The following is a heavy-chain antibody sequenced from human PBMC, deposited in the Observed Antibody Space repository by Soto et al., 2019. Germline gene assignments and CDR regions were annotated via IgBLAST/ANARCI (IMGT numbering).Heavy chain of an antibody. V-gene: IGHV3-30*18. J-gene: IGHJ4*02. CDR1: GFTFSSYG. CDR2: ISYDGSNK. CDR3: AKDGGGGIAY. Sequence: GGSLRLSCAASGFTFSSYGMHWVRQAPGKGLEWVAVISYDGSNKYYADSVKGRFTISRDNSKNTLYLQMNSLRAEDTAVYYCAKDGGGGIAYWGQGTLVTVSS. D-gene: IGHD6-13*01.